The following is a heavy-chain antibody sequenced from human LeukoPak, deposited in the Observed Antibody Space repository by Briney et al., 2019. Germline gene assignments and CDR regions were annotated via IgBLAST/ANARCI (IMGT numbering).Heavy chain of an antibody. Sequence: GRSLRLSCAASRFTLSTYGMHWVRQAPGKGLEWVAIISRDRSGKYYADSVKGRVTISRDKSKNTLYLQMNSLRAEDTAVYYCATATGGDAGGDYYYYYGMDVWGQGTTVTVSS. J-gene: IGHJ6*02. D-gene: IGHD2-21*02. CDR2: ISRDRSGK. CDR3: ATATGGDAGGDYYYYYGMDV. CDR1: RFTLSTYG. V-gene: IGHV3-30*03.